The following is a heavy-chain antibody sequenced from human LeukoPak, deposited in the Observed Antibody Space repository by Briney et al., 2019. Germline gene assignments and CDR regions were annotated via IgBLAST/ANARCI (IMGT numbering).Heavy chain of an antibody. CDR1: GYTFTSYD. V-gene: IGHV1-8*03. CDR3: ARGPPGDYYMDV. D-gene: IGHD3-10*01. Sequence: ASVNVSCKASGYTFTSYDINWVRQATGQGLEWMGWMNPNSGNTGYAQKFEGRGTITRNTSRSTADMELSSLRSEDTAVYYCARGPPGDYYMDVWGKGTTVTVSS. CDR2: MNPNSGNT. J-gene: IGHJ6*03.